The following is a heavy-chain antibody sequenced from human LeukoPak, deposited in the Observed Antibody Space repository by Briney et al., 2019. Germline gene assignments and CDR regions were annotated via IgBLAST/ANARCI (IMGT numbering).Heavy chain of an antibody. CDR3: ARSPANWGNFDY. J-gene: IGHJ4*02. Sequence: GRSLRLSCAASGFTFSSYGMHWVRQAPGKGLEWVAVIWYGGSNKYYADSVKGRFTISRDNSKNTLYLQMNSLRAGDTAVYYCARSPANWGNFDYWGQGTLVSVSS. CDR1: GFTFSSYG. CDR2: IWYGGSNK. V-gene: IGHV3-33*08. D-gene: IGHD7-27*01.